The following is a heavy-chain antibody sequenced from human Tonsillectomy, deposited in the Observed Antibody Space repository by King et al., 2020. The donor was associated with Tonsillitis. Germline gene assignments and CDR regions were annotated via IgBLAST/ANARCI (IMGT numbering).Heavy chain of an antibody. J-gene: IGHJ3*02. Sequence: LQLVQSGAEVKKPGSSVKVSCKASGGTFSSYAISWVRQAPGPGLEWMGGIIPIFGTANSAQKFQGRVTITADESTSTAYMELSSLRSEDTAVYYCARDKSVAGPPQGAFDIWGQGTMVTVSS. CDR1: GGTFSSYA. CDR2: IIPIFGTA. V-gene: IGHV1-69*01. D-gene: IGHD6-19*01. CDR3: ARDKSVAGPPQGAFDI.